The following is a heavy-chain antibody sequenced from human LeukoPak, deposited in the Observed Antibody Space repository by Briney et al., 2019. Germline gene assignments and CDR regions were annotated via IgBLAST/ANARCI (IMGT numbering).Heavy chain of an antibody. J-gene: IGHJ4*02. D-gene: IGHD3-16*01. V-gene: IGHV1-2*02. Sequence: ASVKVSCKASGYTFTGYYMHWVRQAPGQGLEWMGWINPNSGGTNYAQKFQGRATMTRDTSISTAYMELSRLRSDDTAVYYCARPSNTNADYDYWGQGTLVTVSS. CDR2: INPNSGGT. CDR1: GYTFTGYY. CDR3: ARPSNTNADYDY.